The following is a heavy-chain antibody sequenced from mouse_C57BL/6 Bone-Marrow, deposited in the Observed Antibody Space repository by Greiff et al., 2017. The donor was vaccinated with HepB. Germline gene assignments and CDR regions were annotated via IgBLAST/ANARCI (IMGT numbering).Heavy chain of an antibody. CDR1: GFTFSDYG. J-gene: IGHJ4*01. D-gene: IGHD1-1*01. V-gene: IGHV5-15*01. CDR2: ISNLAYSI. CDR3: AREYGSSQGDAMDY. Sequence: EVHLVESGGGLVQPGGSLKLSCAASGFTFSDYGMAWVRQAPRKGPEWVAFISNLAYSIYYADTVTGRFTISRENAKNTLYLEMSSLRSEDTAMYYCAREYGSSQGDAMDYWGQGTSVTVSS.